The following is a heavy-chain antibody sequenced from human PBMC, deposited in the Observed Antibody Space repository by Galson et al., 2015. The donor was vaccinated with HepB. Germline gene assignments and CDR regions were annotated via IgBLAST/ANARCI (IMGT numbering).Heavy chain of an antibody. Sequence: SLRLSCAASGFSFSSYAMSWVRQAPGKGLDWVSGISGRGGSTYYADSVKGRFTISRDNSKNTLYLQMNSLRAEDTAVYYCARDREQQLAGHYYYGMDVWGQGTTVTVSS. CDR2: ISGRGGST. CDR3: ARDREQQLAGHYYYGMDV. CDR1: GFSFSSYA. D-gene: IGHD6-13*01. V-gene: IGHV3-23*01. J-gene: IGHJ6*02.